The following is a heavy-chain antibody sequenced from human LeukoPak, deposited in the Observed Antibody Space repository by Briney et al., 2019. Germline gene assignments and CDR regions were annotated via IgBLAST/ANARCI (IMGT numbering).Heavy chain of an antibody. Sequence: SETLSLTCVVYGGSFSGYFWSWIRQPPGKGLEWIGEITPSGSTNYSPSLKSRVSISIDTSKKKLSLRLTSVTAADSAVYYCVSSFYYDSRDYWGQGTLVTVSS. D-gene: IGHD3-22*01. CDR1: GGSFSGYF. V-gene: IGHV4-34*01. CDR2: ITPSGST. CDR3: VSSFYYDSRDY. J-gene: IGHJ4*02.